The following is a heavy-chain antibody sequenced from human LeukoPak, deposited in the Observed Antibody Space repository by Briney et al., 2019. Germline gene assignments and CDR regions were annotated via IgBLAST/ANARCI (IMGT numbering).Heavy chain of an antibody. Sequence: GASVKVSCKASGYTFTGYYMHWVRQAPGQGLEWMGWINPNVGGTNYAQNFQGRVTMTRDTSISTAYMELSRLRSDDTAVYYCAREDVLTGYYDAFDIWGQGTMVTVSS. J-gene: IGHJ3*02. D-gene: IGHD3-9*01. CDR2: INPNVGGT. CDR3: AREDVLTGYYDAFDI. V-gene: IGHV1-2*02. CDR1: GYTFTGYY.